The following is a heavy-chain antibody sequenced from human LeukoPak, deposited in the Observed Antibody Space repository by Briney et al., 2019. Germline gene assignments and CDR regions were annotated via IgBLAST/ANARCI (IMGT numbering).Heavy chain of an antibody. Sequence: GGSLRLSCAASGFTFSNHAMTWVRQAPGKGLECVSAISGSGGTTYYADSVKGRFTISRDNSKNMLYLQMNSLRAEDTAVYYCAKDRSYSSSANWFDPWGQGTLVTVSS. CDR3: AKDRSYSSSANWFDP. J-gene: IGHJ5*02. CDR1: GFTFSNHA. D-gene: IGHD6-6*01. CDR2: ISGSGGTT. V-gene: IGHV3-23*01.